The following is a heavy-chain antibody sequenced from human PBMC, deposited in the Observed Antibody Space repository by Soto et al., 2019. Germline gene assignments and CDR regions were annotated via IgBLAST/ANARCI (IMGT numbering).Heavy chain of an antibody. D-gene: IGHD3-22*01. V-gene: IGHV1-2*02. CDR2: INPNSGGT. CDR3: ARENLLDYYDSSEAFDP. Sequence: ASVKVSCKASGYTFTGYYMHWVRQAPGQGLEWMGWINPNSGGTNYAQKLQGRVTMTRDTSISTAYMELSRLRSHDTAVYYCARENLLDYYDSSEAFDPWGQGTLVTVSA. J-gene: IGHJ5*02. CDR1: GYTFTGYY.